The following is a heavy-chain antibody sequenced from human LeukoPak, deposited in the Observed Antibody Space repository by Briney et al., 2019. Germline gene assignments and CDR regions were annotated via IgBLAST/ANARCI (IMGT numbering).Heavy chain of an antibody. CDR3: ARDGGSGSYSSYYYYYMDV. V-gene: IGHV1-2*06. CDR2: INPNSGVT. D-gene: IGHD3-10*01. CDR1: GYTFTGYY. Sequence: GASVKVSCKASGYTFTGYYMHWVRQAPGQGLEWMGRINPNSGVTNYAQKFQGRVTMTRDTSISTAHMKLSRLRTDDTAVYYCARDGGSGSYSSYYYYYMDVWGKGTTVTVSS. J-gene: IGHJ6*03.